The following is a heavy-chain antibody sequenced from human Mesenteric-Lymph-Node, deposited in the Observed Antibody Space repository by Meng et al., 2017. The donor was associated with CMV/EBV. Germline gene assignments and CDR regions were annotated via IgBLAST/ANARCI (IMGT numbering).Heavy chain of an antibody. CDR3: ARGGGGYSYGESFDY. J-gene: IGHJ4*02. CDR2: IDPNSGAT. Sequence: ASVKVSCKASGYTFTSYYIHWVRQAPGQGLEWMGWIDPNSGATNYAQKFQGRVTMTRDTSISTAYMELSRLRSDDTAVYYCARGGGGYSYGESFDYWGQGTLVTVSS. V-gene: IGHV1-2*02. CDR1: GYTFTSYY. D-gene: IGHD5-18*01.